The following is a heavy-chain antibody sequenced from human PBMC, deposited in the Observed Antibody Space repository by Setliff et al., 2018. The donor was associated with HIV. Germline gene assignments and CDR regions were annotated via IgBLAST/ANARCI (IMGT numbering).Heavy chain of an antibody. CDR3: AREGHVATPGSSEFDP. D-gene: IGHD2-15*01. Sequence: ASVKVSCKASGYTFSSYYMHWVRQAPGQGLEWMGIINPSGGSTAYPQKFQGRVTMTRDTSTSTVYMELRLLTSDDTAIYYCAREGHVATPGSSEFDPWGQGTLVTVSS. V-gene: IGHV1-46*01. CDR2: INPSGGST. CDR1: GYTFSSYY. J-gene: IGHJ5*02.